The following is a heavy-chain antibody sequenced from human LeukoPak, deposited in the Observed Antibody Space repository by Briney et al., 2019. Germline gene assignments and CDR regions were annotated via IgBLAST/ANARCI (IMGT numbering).Heavy chain of an antibody. D-gene: IGHD1-14*01. V-gene: IGHV1-46*01. Sequence: GASVKASCKASGYTFTSYYMHWVRQAPGQGLEWMGIINPSGGSTSYAQKFQGRVTMTRDTSTSTVYMELSSLRSEDTAVYYCARVFTGGYYMDVWGKGTTVTVSS. J-gene: IGHJ6*03. CDR2: INPSGGST. CDR3: ARVFTGGYYMDV. CDR1: GYTFTSYY.